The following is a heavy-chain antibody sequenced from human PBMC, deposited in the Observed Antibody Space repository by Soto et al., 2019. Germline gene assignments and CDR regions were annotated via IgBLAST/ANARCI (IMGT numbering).Heavy chain of an antibody. Sequence: PGGSLRLSCAAAGFMFSSYVISWVRQAPGKGLQWVATIHPSGGSTHYAESVRGRFTISRDNSRDTLYLQMNSLRAEDTAVYYCAKDPSTGPPDCWGQGALVTVSS. CDR3: AKDPSTGPPDC. CDR1: GFMFSSYV. D-gene: IGHD3-9*01. CDR2: IHPSGGST. J-gene: IGHJ4*02. V-gene: IGHV3-23*01.